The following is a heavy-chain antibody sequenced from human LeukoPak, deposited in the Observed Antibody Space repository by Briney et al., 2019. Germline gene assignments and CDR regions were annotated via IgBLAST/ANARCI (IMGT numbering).Heavy chain of an antibody. CDR3: ATKGTNQRQRYCSSTSCPYYYYMDV. J-gene: IGHJ6*03. V-gene: IGHV1-69*05. D-gene: IGHD2-2*01. CDR2: IIPIFGTA. CDR1: GGTFSSYA. Sequence: GASVKVSCKASGGTFSSYAISWVRQAPGQGLEWMGGIIPIFGTANYAQKFQGRVTITTDESTSTAYMELSSLRSEDTAVYYCATKGTNQRQRYCSSTSCPYYYYMDVWGKGTRSPSP.